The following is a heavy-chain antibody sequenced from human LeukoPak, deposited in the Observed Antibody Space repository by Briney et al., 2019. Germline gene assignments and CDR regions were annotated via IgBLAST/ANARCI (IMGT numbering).Heavy chain of an antibody. CDR2: IWYDGSNK. J-gene: IGHJ4*02. V-gene: IGHV3-33*01. CDR1: GFPFSSYG. CDR3: ARADHYDTSGLYYFDY. D-gene: IGHD3-22*01. Sequence: PGGSLRLSCAASGFPFSSYGLHWARQAPGKGLQWVAVIWYDGSNKYYADSVKGRFTISRDNSMNTVCLQMSSLRAEDTAVYYCARADHYDTSGLYYFDYWGQGTLVTVSS.